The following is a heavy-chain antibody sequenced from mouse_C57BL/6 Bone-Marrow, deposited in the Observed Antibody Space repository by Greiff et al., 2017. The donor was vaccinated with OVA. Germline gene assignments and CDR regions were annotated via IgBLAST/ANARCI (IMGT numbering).Heavy chain of an antibody. V-gene: IGHV1-69*01. CDR1: GYTFTSYW. Sequence: QVQLQQPGAELVMPGASVQLSCKASGYTFTSYWMHWVQQRPGQGLEWIGELDPSDSYTNYNQKFKGKSTLTVDKSSSTASMQLSSLTSEDSAVYDCATYWDDWGQGTTLTVSS. CDR3: ATYWDD. D-gene: IGHD1-1*01. CDR2: LDPSDSYT. J-gene: IGHJ2*01.